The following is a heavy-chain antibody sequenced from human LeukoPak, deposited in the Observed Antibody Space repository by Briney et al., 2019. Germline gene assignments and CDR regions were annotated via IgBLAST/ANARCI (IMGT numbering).Heavy chain of an antibody. CDR2: IYHSGRT. CDR3: ARDHLKDYGGNFRAFDI. V-gene: IGHV4-4*02. J-gene: IGHJ3*02. Sequence: SETLSLTCAVSGGSISSNNWWNWVHQPPGKGLEWIGEIYHSGRTNYNPPLKSRVTISVDKSRNQFSLKLSSVTAADTAVYYCARDHLKDYGGNFRAFDIWGQGTMVTVSS. CDR1: GGSISSNNW. D-gene: IGHD4-23*01.